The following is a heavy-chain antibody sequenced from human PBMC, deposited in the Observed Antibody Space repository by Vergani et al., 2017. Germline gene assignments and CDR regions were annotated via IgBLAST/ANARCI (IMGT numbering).Heavy chain of an antibody. V-gene: IGHV2-70*12. J-gene: IGHJ3*02. CDR1: GFSFSTSGVG. CDR3: ARSAAASGDAFDI. CDR2: IYCDDDK. Sequence: QITLKESGPTLVKPTQTLTLTCTFSGFSFSTSGVGLGWIRQPPGKALEWLALIYCDDDKYYSTSLKTRLTSSKDTSKNQVVRTMTNTDHVDPATYYCARSAAASGDAFDIWGQGTMVTVSS. D-gene: IGHD3-3*01.